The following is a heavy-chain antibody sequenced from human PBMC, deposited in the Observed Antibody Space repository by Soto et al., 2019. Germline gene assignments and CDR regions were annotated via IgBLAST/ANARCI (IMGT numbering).Heavy chain of an antibody. J-gene: IGHJ3*02. CDR3: ARGPSNAFGI. CDR2: SNSDGSST. V-gene: IGHV3-74*01. CDR1: GFTFSSYW. Sequence: PGGSLRLSCAASGFTFSSYWMHWVRQAPGKGLVWVSRSNSDGSSTSYADSVKGRFTISRDNAKNTLYLQMNSLRAEDTAVYYCARGPSNAFGIWGQGTMVTVSS.